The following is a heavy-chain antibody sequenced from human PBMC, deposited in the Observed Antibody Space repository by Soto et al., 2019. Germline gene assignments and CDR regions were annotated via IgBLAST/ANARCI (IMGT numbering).Heavy chain of an antibody. D-gene: IGHD2-21*02. Sequence: GGSLRLSCAASGFTFSSYGMHWVRQAPGKGLEWVAVIWYDGSNKHYADSVKGRFTISRDNSKNTLYLQMNSLRAEDTAVYYCARSAYCGGDCYAFDIWGQGTMVTVSS. V-gene: IGHV3-33*01. CDR1: GFTFSSYG. CDR3: ARSAYCGGDCYAFDI. CDR2: IWYDGSNK. J-gene: IGHJ3*02.